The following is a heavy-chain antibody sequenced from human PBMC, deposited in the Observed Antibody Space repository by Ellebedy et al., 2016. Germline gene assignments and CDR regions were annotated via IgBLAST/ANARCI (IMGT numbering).Heavy chain of an antibody. J-gene: IGHJ3*02. V-gene: IGHV4-34*01. D-gene: IGHD4-17*01. CDR1: GGSFSGYY. CDR3: ARASVTTHYAFDT. Sequence: SETLSLTCAVYGGSFSGYYWSWIRQPPGKGLEWIGEINHSGSTNYNPSLKSRVTISVDTSKNQFSLKLSSVTAADTAVYYCARASVTTHYAFDTWGQGTMVTVSS. CDR2: INHSGST.